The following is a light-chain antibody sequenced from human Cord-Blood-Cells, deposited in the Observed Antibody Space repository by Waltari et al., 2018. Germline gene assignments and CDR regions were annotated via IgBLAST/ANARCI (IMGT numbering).Light chain of an antibody. CDR2: DVS. V-gene: IGLV2-11*01. CDR1: SSDVGGYNY. CDR3: CSYAGSFWV. Sequence: QSALTQPRSVSGSPGQSVTISCTGTSSDVGGYNYVSWYQQHPGKAPKLMIYDVSKRPSVFPDRFSGSKSGNTASLTISGLQAEDEADYYCCSYAGSFWVFGGGTKLTVL. J-gene: IGLJ3*02.